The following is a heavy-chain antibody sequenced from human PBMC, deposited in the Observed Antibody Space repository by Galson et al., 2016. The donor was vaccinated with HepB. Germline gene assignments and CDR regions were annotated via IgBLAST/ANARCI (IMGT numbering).Heavy chain of an antibody. D-gene: IGHD6-19*01. CDR1: GYTFISSA. V-gene: IGHV1-18*01. J-gene: IGHJ5*02. CDR2: ISPYNGNA. Sequence: SVKVSCKASGYTFISSAISWVRQAPGQGLEWMGGISPYNGNANYAQNFQGRVTMTTDTFTRTVYMEVRSLRSDDAAVYYCARDMAVAGTGWFDPWGQGTLVTVSS. CDR3: ARDMAVAGTGWFDP.